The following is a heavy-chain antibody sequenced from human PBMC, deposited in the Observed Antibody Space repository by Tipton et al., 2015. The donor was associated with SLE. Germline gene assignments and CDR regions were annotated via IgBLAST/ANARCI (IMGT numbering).Heavy chain of an antibody. CDR2: ISSSSSYI. CDR3: ARDMPSDSSSRYDAFDI. D-gene: IGHD6-6*01. Sequence: SLRLSCSASGFTFSSYSMNWVRQAPGKGLEWVSSISSSSSYIYYADSVKGRFTISRDNAKNSLYLQMNSLRAEDTAVYYCARDMPSDSSSRYDAFDIWGQGTMVTVSS. J-gene: IGHJ3*02. V-gene: IGHV3-21*03. CDR1: GFTFSSYS.